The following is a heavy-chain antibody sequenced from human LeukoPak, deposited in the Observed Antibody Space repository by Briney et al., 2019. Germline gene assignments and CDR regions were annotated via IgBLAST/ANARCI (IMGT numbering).Heavy chain of an antibody. CDR1: GFTFSRYD. CDR3: AKEGRWLQLGGAFDI. V-gene: IGHV3-30*18. Sequence: GGPLRLPCAPSGFTFSRYDMLWLRQSPGKALVGVSVISSDENNKCFADSVKGRFTISRDNSKNTLNLQMSSLRPEDTAVYYCAKEGRWLQLGGAFDIWGQGTMVTVSS. J-gene: IGHJ3*02. CDR2: ISSDENNK. D-gene: IGHD5-24*01.